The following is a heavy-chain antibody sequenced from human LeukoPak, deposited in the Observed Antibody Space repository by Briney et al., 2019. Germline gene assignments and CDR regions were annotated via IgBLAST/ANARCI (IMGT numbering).Heavy chain of an antibody. CDR3: ARAQPSGSDAFDI. J-gene: IGHJ3*02. D-gene: IGHD3-10*01. V-gene: IGHV4-39*07. CDR2: INHSGST. Sequence: SETLSLTCTVSGGSISSGDYYWSWIRQPPGKGLEWIGEINHSGSTNYNPPLKSRVTISVDTSKNQFSLKLSSVTAADTAVYYCARAQPSGSDAFDIWGQGTMVTVSS. CDR1: GGSISSGDYY.